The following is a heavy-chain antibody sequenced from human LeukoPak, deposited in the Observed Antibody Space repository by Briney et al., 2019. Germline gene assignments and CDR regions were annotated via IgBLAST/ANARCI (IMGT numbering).Heavy chain of an antibody. CDR1: GFYFDDYV. J-gene: IGHJ4*02. CDR3: ARDIGGNTYYFDY. D-gene: IGHD4-23*01. V-gene: IGHV3-21*01. CDR2: ISSSSSYI. Sequence: GGSLRLSCAVSGFYFDDYVMSWGRQAPGKGLEWVSSISSSSSYIYYADSVKGRFTISRDNAKNSLYLQMNSLRAEDTAVYYCARDIGGNTYYFDYWGQGTLVTVSS.